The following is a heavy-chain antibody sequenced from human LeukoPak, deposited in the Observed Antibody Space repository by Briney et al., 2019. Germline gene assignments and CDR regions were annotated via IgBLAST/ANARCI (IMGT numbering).Heavy chain of an antibody. Sequence: PGGSLRLSCAASGFTFSSYEMNWVRQAPGKGLEWVSYISSSSSTIYYADSVKGRFTISRDNAKNSLYLQMNSLRAEDTAVYYCARDRGLDGYYFDYWGQGTLVTVSS. CDR1: GFTFSSYE. CDR2: ISSSSSTI. V-gene: IGHV3-48*03. D-gene: IGHD3-10*01. J-gene: IGHJ4*02. CDR3: ARDRGLDGYYFDY.